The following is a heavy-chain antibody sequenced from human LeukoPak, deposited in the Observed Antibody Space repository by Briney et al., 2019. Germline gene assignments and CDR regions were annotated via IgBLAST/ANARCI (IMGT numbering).Heavy chain of an antibody. CDR3: ARVAAAASAFDL. V-gene: IGHV3-48*03. CDR1: GFTFSSYE. J-gene: IGHJ3*01. D-gene: IGHD6-13*01. CDR2: ISSSGSTI. Sequence: GGSLRLSCAASGFTFSSYEMNWVRQAPGKGLEWVSYISSSGSTIYYADSVKGRFTISRENAKNSLYLQMNSLRAGDTAVYYCARVAAAASAFDLWGQGTMVTVSS.